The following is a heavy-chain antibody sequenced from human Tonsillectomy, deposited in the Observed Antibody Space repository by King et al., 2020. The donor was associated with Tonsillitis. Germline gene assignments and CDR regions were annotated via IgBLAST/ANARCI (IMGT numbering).Heavy chain of an antibody. CDR1: GYTFTSYY. D-gene: IGHD2-2*01. CDR3: ARDRPCSSASCYGGSRFDP. Sequence: QLVQSGAEVKKPGASVKVSCKASGYTFTSYYMHWVRQAPGLGLEWMGMINPSGGTTSYAQKFQGRVTMTRDTSTNTVYMELSSLRSEDTAVYYCARDRPCSSASCYGGSRFDPWGQGTLVTVCS. J-gene: IGHJ5*02. V-gene: IGHV1-46*01. CDR2: INPSGGTT.